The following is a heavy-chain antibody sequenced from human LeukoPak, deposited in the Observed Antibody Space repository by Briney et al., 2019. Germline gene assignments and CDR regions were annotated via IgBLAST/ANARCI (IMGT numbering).Heavy chain of an antibody. Sequence: SETLSLTCSVSGDSISSYYWSWIRQPPGKGLEWIGYIYYSGSTNYNPSLKSRVTISVDTSKNQFSLKLSSVTAADTAVYYCARENGGAAAFDYWGQGTLVTVSS. CDR2: IYYSGST. V-gene: IGHV4-59*01. J-gene: IGHJ4*02. D-gene: IGHD6-13*01. CDR3: ARENGGAAAFDY. CDR1: GDSISSYY.